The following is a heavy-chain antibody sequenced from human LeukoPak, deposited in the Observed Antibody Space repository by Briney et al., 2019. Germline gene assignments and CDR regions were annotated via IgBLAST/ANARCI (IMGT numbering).Heavy chain of an antibody. CDR2: ISYDGSYK. CDR3: AKVDGYYDFWSHYPIHWDYYMDV. Sequence: PGRSLRLSCAASGFTFNKYAIHWVRQAPGKGLEWVTVISYDGSYKDYPDSVKGRFTISRDNSKNTLYLQMNSLRAEDTAVYYCAKVDGYYDFWSHYPIHWDYYMDVWGKGTTVTVSS. D-gene: IGHD3-3*01. J-gene: IGHJ6*03. CDR1: GFTFNKYA. V-gene: IGHV3-30*04.